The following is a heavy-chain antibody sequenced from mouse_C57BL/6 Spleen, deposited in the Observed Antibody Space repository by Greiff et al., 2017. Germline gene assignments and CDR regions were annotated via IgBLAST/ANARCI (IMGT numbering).Heavy chain of an antibody. CDR1: GFTFSDYG. J-gene: IGHJ4*01. CDR3: ARTGYYAMDY. Sequence: DVQLVESGGGLVKPGGSLTLSCAASGFTFSDYGMHWVRQAPEKGLEWVAYISSGSSTIYYADTVKGRFTISRDNAKNTLFLQMTSLRSEDTTMYDCARTGYYAMDYWGQGTSVTVSS. V-gene: IGHV5-17*01. CDR2: ISSGSSTI.